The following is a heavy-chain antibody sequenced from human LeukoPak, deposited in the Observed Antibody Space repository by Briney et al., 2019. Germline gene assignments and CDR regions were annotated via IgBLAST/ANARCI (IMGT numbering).Heavy chain of an antibody. V-gene: IGHV1-8*03. CDR2: MNPNSGNT. Sequence: GASVKVSCKASGYTFTSYDINWVRQATGQGLEWMGWMNPNSGNTGYAQKFQGRVTITRNTPISTAYMELSSLRSEDTAVYYCARVGYSYGLGYYMDVWGKGTTVTVSS. CDR3: ARVGYSYGLGYYMDV. J-gene: IGHJ6*03. D-gene: IGHD5-18*01. CDR1: GYTFTSYD.